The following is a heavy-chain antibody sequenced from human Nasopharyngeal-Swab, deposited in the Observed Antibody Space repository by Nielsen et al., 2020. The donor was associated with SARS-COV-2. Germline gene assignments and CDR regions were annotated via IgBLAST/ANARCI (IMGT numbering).Heavy chain of an antibody. CDR1: GFSFNSFA. V-gene: IGHV3-23*01. CDR3: ARGRYNPY. D-gene: IGHD1-14*01. Sequence: GESLKISCAASGFSFNSFAMSWVRQAPGKGLEWVSGISGGGDSTHYADSVKGRFTISRDNAKNTLYLQMNTLRAEDTAVYYCARGRYNPYWGQGTLVTVSS. CDR2: ISGGGDST. J-gene: IGHJ4*02.